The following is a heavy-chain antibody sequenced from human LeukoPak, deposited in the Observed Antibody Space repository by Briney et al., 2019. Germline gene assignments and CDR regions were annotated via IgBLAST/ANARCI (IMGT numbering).Heavy chain of an antibody. CDR3: AKAYCSSNRCYFFGY. CDR2: ISDSGGYT. CDR1: GFTFSSYA. D-gene: IGHD2-2*01. J-gene: IGHJ4*02. V-gene: IGHV3-23*01. Sequence: GGSLRLSCPASGFTFSSYAMSWVRQAPGKGLEWVSVISDSGGYTYYADSVKGRFTISRDNSKNTLYLQMNSLRAEDTAVYYCAKAYCSSNRCYFFGYWGQGTLVTVSS.